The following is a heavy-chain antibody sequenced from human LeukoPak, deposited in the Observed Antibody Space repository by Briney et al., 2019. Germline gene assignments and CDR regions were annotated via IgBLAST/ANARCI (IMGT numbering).Heavy chain of an antibody. V-gene: IGHV3-23*01. Sequence: GGSLRLSCAASGFTFSSYAMSWVRQAPGKGLEWVSAISGSGGSTYYADSVKGRFTISRDNSKNTLYLQMNSLRAEDTAVCYCAKDPMVYYYGSGGSVFDYWGQGTLVTVSS. CDR2: ISGSGGST. J-gene: IGHJ4*02. D-gene: IGHD3-10*01. CDR1: GFTFSSYA. CDR3: AKDPMVYYYGSGGSVFDY.